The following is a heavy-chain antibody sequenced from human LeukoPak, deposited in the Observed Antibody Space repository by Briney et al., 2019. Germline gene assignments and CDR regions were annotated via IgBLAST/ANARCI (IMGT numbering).Heavy chain of an antibody. CDR3: ARPRSSGYYSGAFDI. J-gene: IGHJ3*02. CDR1: GGSISSSSYY. D-gene: IGHD3-22*01. Sequence: PSETLSLTCTVSGGSISSSSYYWGWIRQPPGKGLEWIGSIYYSGSTYHNPSLKSRVTISVDTSRNQFSLKLSSVTAADTAVYYCARPRSSGYYSGAFDIWGQGTMVTVSS. CDR2: IYYSGST. V-gene: IGHV4-39*01.